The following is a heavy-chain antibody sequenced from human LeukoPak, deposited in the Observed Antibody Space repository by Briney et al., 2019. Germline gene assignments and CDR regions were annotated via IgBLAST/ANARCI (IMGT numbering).Heavy chain of an antibody. J-gene: IGHJ6*02. D-gene: IGHD2-2*02. Sequence: GRSLRLSCAASGFTFSSYAMHWVRQAPGKGLEWVAVISYDGSNKYYADSVKGRFTISNDNSKNTLYLQMNSLRAEDTAVYYCARDYQLLYGYYYYGMDVWGQGTTVTVSS. CDR3: ARDYQLLYGYYYYGMDV. CDR2: ISYDGSNK. V-gene: IGHV3-30-3*01. CDR1: GFTFSSYA.